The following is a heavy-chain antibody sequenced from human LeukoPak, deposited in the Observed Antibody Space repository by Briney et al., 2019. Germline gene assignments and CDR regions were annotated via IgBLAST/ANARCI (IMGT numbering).Heavy chain of an antibody. CDR1: GFTFDDYA. D-gene: IGHD2-21*01. Sequence: GGSLRLSCAASGFTFDDYAMHWVRQAPGKGLEWASGISWSSGSIAYADSVKGRFTISRDNAKNSLYLQMNSLRPDDMALYYCVKDRTGGDIFTDVFDMWGQGTMVTVSS. V-gene: IGHV3-9*03. J-gene: IGHJ3*02. CDR2: ISWSSGSI. CDR3: VKDRTGGDIFTDVFDM.